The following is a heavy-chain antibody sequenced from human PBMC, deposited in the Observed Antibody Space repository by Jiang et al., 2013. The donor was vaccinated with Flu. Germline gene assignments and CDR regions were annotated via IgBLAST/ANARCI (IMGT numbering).Heavy chain of an antibody. Sequence: QLLESGGGLVQPGGVPSRLSCAASGFTFSSYAMSWVRQAPGKGLEWVSAISGSGGSTYYADSVKGRFTISRDNSKNTLYLQMNSLRAEDTAVYYCAKAGQSHYYGSGRHAFDIWGQGTLVTVSS. CDR3: AKAGQSHYYGSGRHAFDI. CDR2: ISGSGGST. V-gene: IGHV3-23*01. CDR1: GFTFSSYA. D-gene: IGHD3-10*01. J-gene: IGHJ3*02.